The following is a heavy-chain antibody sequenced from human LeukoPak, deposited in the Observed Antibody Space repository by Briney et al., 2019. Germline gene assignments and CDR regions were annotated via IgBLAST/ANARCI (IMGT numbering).Heavy chain of an antibody. CDR3: ARDRERQRGYYFDY. CDR1: GGTFSSYA. V-gene: IGHV1-69*05. D-gene: IGHD1-1*01. CDR2: IIPIFGTA. Sequence: ASVKVSCKASGGTFSSYAISWVRQAPGQGLEWMGGIIPIFGTANYAQKFQGRVTITTDESTSTAYMELSSLISEDTAVYYCARDRERQRGYYFDYWGQGTLVTVSS. J-gene: IGHJ4*02.